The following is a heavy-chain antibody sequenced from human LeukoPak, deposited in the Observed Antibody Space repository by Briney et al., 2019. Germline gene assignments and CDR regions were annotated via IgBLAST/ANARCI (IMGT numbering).Heavy chain of an antibody. CDR1: GFTFSSYA. D-gene: IGHD3-3*01. CDR3: AREVWRGFDY. CDR2: ISGSGGST. Sequence: GGSLRLSCAASGFTFSSYAMSWVRQAPGKGLEWVSGISGSGGSTYYADSVKGRFTIFRDNAKNTLYLQMNSLRAEDTAVYYCAREVWRGFDYWGQGTLVTVSS. J-gene: IGHJ4*02. V-gene: IGHV3-23*01.